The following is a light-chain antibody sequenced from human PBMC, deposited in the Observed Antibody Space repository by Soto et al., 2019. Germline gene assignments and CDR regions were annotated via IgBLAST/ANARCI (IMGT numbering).Light chain of an antibody. CDR3: AAWDDSLNGYV. J-gene: IGLJ1*01. CDR2: SHN. CDR1: SSNIGSNT. V-gene: IGLV1-44*01. Sequence: QSVLTQPPSASGTPGQRVTISCSGSSSNIGSNTVNWYQQLPGTAPKLLIYSHNQRPSGVPDRFSGSKSGTSASLAISGLQSEDEADYYRAAWDDSLNGYVFGTGTKLTVL.